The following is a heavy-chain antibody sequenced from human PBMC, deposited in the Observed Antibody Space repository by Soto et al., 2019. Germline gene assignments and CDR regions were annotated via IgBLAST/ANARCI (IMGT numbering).Heavy chain of an antibody. CDR1: GGSISSGGYY. Sequence: QVQLQESGPGLVKPSQTLSLTCTVSGGSISSGGYYWSWIRQHPGKGLEWIGYIYYSGSTYYNPSLKSRXXIXVXXSKNQFSLKLSSVTAADTAVYYCARTAMASYYFDYWGQGTLVTVSS. D-gene: IGHD5-18*01. CDR2: IYYSGST. V-gene: IGHV4-31*03. J-gene: IGHJ4*02. CDR3: ARTAMASYYFDY.